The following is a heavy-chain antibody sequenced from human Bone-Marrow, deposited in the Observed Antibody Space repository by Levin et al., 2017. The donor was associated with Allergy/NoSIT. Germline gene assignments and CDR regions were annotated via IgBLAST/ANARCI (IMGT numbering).Heavy chain of an antibody. CDR1: GGSIGSGTYY. CDR2: IYYTGST. J-gene: IGHJ4*02. Sequence: NPSETLSLTCTVSGGSIGSGTYYWNWIRQPPGKGLEWIGYIYYTGSTNYNPSLKSRVTMSVDTSKNQFSLKLSSVTAADAAVYYCATKGAGRGHFDYWGQGTLVAVSS. V-gene: IGHV4-61*01. CDR3: ATKGAGRGHFDY. D-gene: IGHD3-10*01.